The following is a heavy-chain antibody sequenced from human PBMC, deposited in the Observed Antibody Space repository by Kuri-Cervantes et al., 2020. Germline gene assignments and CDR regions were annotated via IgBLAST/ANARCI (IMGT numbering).Heavy chain of an antibody. V-gene: IGHV1-18*01. D-gene: IGHD3-10*01. Sequence: ASVKVSCKASGYTFTSYGISWVRQAPGQGLEWMGWISAYNGDTNYAQKIQGRVTMTRNTSISTAYMELSSLRSEDTAVYYCARGGARFDPWGQGTLVTVSS. CDR1: GYTFTSYG. J-gene: IGHJ5*02. CDR3: ARGGARFDP. CDR2: ISAYNGDT.